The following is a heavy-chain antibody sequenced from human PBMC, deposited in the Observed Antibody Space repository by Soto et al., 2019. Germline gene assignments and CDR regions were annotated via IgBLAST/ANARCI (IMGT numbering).Heavy chain of an antibody. Sequence: PSETLSLTCAVYGGSFSGYYWSWIRQPPGKGLEWIGEINHSGSTNYNPSLKSRVTISVDTSKNQFSLKLSSVTAADTAVYYCARRTVTTLKWYFDLWGRGTLVTVS. CDR1: GGSFSGYY. D-gene: IGHD4-17*01. CDR3: ARRTVTTLKWYFDL. V-gene: IGHV4-34*01. J-gene: IGHJ2*01. CDR2: INHSGST.